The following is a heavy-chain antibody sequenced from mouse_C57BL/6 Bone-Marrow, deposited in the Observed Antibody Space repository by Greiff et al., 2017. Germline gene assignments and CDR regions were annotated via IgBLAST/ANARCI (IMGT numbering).Heavy chain of an antibody. V-gene: IGHV14-4*01. CDR2: IDPENGDT. CDR3: TTLSVVDD. Sequence: VQLQQSGAELVRPGASVKLSCTASGFNIKDDYMHWVKQRPEQGLEWIGWIDPENGDTEYASKFQGKATITADTSSHTAYLQLSSLTSEDNDVYYCTTLSVVDDWGQGTTLTVSS. CDR1: GFNIKDDY. J-gene: IGHJ2*01.